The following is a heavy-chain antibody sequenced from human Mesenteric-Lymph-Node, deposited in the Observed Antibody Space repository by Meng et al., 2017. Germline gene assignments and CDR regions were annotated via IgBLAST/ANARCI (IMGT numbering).Heavy chain of an antibody. Sequence: GGSLRLSCAASGFTFSSYALSWVRQAPGKGLEWVAVISYDGSNKYYADSVKGRFTISRDNSKNTLYLQMNSLRAEDTAVYYCAREKDCSSTSCYEYYFDYWGQGTLVTVSS. CDR2: ISYDGSNK. CDR3: AREKDCSSTSCYEYYFDY. D-gene: IGHD2-2*01. CDR1: GFTFSSYA. J-gene: IGHJ4*02. V-gene: IGHV3-30*04.